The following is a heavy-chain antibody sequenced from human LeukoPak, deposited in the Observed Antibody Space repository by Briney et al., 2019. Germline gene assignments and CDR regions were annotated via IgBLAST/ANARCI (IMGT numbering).Heavy chain of an antibody. J-gene: IGHJ6*03. Sequence: GGSLRLSCSASRFTLSSYSMNWVRQAPGKGLEWFSSINTSSYISYANSVKGRFTISRDNAKTALYLQMNSLRAEDTAVYYCARAPLAVAGYFYYYMDVWGKGTTVTVSS. CDR3: ARAPLAVAGYFYYYMDV. CDR2: INTSSYI. D-gene: IGHD6-19*01. CDR1: RFTLSSYS. V-gene: IGHV3-21*01.